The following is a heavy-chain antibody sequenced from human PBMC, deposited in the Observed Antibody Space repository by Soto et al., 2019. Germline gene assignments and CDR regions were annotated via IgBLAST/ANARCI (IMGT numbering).Heavy chain of an antibody. CDR1: GGSISSGGYS. Sequence: SETLSLTCAVSGGSISSGGYSWSWIRQPPGKGLEWIGYIYHSGGTYYNPSLKSRVTISVDRSKNQFSLKLSSVTAADTAVYYCARDRSYYGSGSYYTLYGMDVWGQGTTVTVSS. CDR2: IYHSGGT. D-gene: IGHD3-10*01. V-gene: IGHV4-30-2*01. J-gene: IGHJ6*02. CDR3: ARDRSYYGSGSYYTLYGMDV.